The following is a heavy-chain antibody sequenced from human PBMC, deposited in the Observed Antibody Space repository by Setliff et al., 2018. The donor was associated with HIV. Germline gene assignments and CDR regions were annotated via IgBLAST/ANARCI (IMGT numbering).Heavy chain of an antibody. Sequence: ASVKVSCKASGYTFTSYYMHWVRQAPGQGLEWMGIINPSSGSTTYAQKFQGRVTMTRDTSTSTVYMELSSLRSEDTAVYYCARGDVYCTNGVCYNQHYYPMDVWGQGTTVTVSS. CDR3: ARGDVYCTNGVCYNQHYYPMDV. J-gene: IGHJ6*02. D-gene: IGHD2-8*01. V-gene: IGHV1-46*01. CDR1: GYTFTSYY. CDR2: INPSSGST.